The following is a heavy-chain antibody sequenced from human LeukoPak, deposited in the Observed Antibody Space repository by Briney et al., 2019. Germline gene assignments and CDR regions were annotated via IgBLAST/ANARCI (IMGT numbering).Heavy chain of an antibody. J-gene: IGHJ3*02. CDR1: GGSISSGDYY. CDR3: ARVEPPGAFDI. D-gene: IGHD5-24*01. CDR2: IYYSGST. Sequence: SSETLSLTCTVSGGSISSGDYYWSWIRQPPGKGLEWIGYIYYSGSTYYNPSLKSRVTISVDTSKNQFSLKLSSVTAADTAVYYCARVEPPGAFDIWGQGTMVTVSS. V-gene: IGHV4-30-4*01.